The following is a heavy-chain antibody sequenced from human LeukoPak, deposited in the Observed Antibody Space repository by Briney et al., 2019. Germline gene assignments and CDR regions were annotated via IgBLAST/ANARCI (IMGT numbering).Heavy chain of an antibody. Sequence: SETLSLTCTVSGGSISSGGYYWSWIRQPPGKGLEWIGYIYHSGSTYYNPSLKSRVTISVDRSKNQFSLKLSSVTAADTAVYYCARGPPITAVFDYWGQGTLVTVSS. CDR1: GGSISSGGYY. D-gene: IGHD2-21*02. CDR2: IYHSGST. V-gene: IGHV4-30-2*01. J-gene: IGHJ4*02. CDR3: ARGPPITAVFDY.